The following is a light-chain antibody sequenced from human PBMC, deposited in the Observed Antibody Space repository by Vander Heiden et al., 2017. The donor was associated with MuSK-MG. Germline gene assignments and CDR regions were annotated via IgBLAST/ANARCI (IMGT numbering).Light chain of an antibody. CDR1: NSNIGRNA. J-gene: IGLJ1*01. CDR3: AAWDASLNGYV. CDR2: NNS. Sequence: QSVLTQPPSASGTPGQRVTISCSGSNSNIGRNAVSWYQQLPGAAPKLLIYNNSQRPSGVPDRFSGSKSGTSVSLAISGLQSEDETDYYCAAWDASLNGYVFGTGTRVTVL. V-gene: IGLV1-44*01.